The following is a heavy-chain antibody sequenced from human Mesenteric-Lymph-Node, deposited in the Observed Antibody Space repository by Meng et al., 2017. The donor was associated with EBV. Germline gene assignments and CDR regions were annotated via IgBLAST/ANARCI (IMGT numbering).Heavy chain of an antibody. CDR3: ARQRSYFDN. CDR1: GYTFNSYG. J-gene: IGHJ4*02. Sequence: QVQVVQSGAEVKKPGASVKVSCKTSGYTFNSYGITWVRQAPGQGLEWMGWINTYTGNPTYAQGFTGRFVFSLDTSVSTAYLQISSLKAEDTAVYYCARQRSYFDNWGQGTLVTVSS. V-gene: IGHV7-4-1*02. D-gene: IGHD3-10*01. CDR2: INTYTGNP.